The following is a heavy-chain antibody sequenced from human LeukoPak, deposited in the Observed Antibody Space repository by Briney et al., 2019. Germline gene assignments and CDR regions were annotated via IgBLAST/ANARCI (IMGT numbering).Heavy chain of an antibody. CDR3: AKDTAVGGSPYYFEY. V-gene: IGHV3-53*01. D-gene: IGHD6-19*01. CDR2: IYSGGST. CDR1: EFSVGSNY. J-gene: IGHJ4*02. Sequence: GGSLRLSCAASEFSVGSNYMTWVRQAPGKGLEWVSLIYSGGSTYYADSVKGRFTISRDNSKNTLYLQMNSLRAEDTAVYYCAKDTAVGGSPYYFEYWGQGTLVTVSS.